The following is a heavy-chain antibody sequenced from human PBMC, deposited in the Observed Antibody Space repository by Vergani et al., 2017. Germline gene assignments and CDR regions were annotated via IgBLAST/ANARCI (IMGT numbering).Heavy chain of an antibody. V-gene: IGHV3-23*01. J-gene: IGHJ6*04. Sequence: EVQLLESGGNLIQPGGSLRLSCAASGFTFSSYAMTWVRLAPGKGLQWVSAISGSGGNTFYTDSVKGRFTISRDNTKDTLYLQMNSLRVEDTAIYYCTKAQYPNCKGCNCYSYYYGLDLWGKGTTVTVSS. CDR3: TKAQYPNCKGCNCYSYYYGLDL. CDR1: GFTFSSYA. D-gene: IGHD2-2*01. CDR2: ISGSGGNT.